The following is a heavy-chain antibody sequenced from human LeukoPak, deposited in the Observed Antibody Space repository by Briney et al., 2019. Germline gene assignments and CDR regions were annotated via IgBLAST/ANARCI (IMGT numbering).Heavy chain of an antibody. CDR2: INHSGST. CDR3: ARGLGSYYDFWSGYYQPNWFDP. D-gene: IGHD3-3*01. V-gene: IGHV4-34*01. CDR1: GGSFSGYY. Sequence: SETLSLTCAVYGGSFSGYYWSWIRQPPGKGLEWIGEINHSGSTNYNPSLKSRVTISVDTSKNQFSLKLSSVTAADTAVYYCARGLGSYYDFWSGYYQPNWFDPWGQGTLVTVSS. J-gene: IGHJ5*02.